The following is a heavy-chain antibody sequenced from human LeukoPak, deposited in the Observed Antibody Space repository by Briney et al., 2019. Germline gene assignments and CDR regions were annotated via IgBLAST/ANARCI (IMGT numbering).Heavy chain of an antibody. CDR3: ARGLYSGYDEAGDY. V-gene: IGHV4-30-2*05. J-gene: IGHJ4*02. D-gene: IGHD5-12*01. Sequence: SETLSLTCTVSGGSISSGGYYWSWIRQPPGKGLEWIGYIYHSGSTYYNPSLKSRVTISVDTSKNQFSLKLTSVTAADTAVYYCARGLYSGYDEAGDYWGQGILVTVSS. CDR1: GGSISSGGYY. CDR2: IYHSGST.